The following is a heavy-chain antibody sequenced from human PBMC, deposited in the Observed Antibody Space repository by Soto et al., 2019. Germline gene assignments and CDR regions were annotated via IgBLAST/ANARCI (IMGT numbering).Heavy chain of an antibody. CDR3: ARDNTMTEEGGWFYP. Sequence: QVQLQESGTGLVKPSGTLSLTCAVSGGSISSSNWWSWVRQPPGKGLEWIGEISNSGSTNYNPSRQRRVTISVDKSKNQFSRKLSSVTAADTAVYYCARDNTMTEEGGWFYPWGQGTLVTVAS. J-gene: IGHJ5*02. CDR1: GGSISSSNW. V-gene: IGHV4-4*02. D-gene: IGHD3-22*01. CDR2: ISNSGST.